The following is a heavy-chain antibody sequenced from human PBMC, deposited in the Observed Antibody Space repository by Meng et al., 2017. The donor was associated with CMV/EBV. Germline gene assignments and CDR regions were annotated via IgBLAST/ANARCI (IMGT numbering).Heavy chain of an antibody. Sequence: GESLKISCAASGFTFSSYWMHWVRQAPGKGLVWVSRITSDGSSTSYADSVKGRFTISRDNAKNTLYLQMNSLRAEDTAVYYCARGARGLVLRFLEWLSVDYWGQGTLVTVSS. V-gene: IGHV3-74*01. CDR1: GFTFSSYW. CDR2: ITSDGSST. CDR3: ARGARGLVLRFLEWLSVDY. D-gene: IGHD3-3*01. J-gene: IGHJ4*02.